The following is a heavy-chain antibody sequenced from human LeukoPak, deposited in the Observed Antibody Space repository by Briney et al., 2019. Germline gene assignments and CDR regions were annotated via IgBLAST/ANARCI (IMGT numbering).Heavy chain of an antibody. J-gene: IGHJ1*01. CDR2: INTYNGQT. Sequence: ASVKVSCNTSGYTFTSYGISWVRQAPGQGLEYMGWINTYNGQTNYAQKLQGRVAVSTDTSTSTAYLELRSLRSDDTAVYYCARDGPRGYFQHWGQGTLITVSS. D-gene: IGHD1-14*01. CDR1: GYTFTSYG. V-gene: IGHV1-18*01. CDR3: ARDGPRGYFQH.